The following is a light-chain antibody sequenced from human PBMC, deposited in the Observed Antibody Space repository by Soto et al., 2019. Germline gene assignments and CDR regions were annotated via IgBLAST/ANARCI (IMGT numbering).Light chain of an antibody. V-gene: IGLV2-23*01. CDR3: FSFTSTNTHV. Sequence: QSVLTQPASVSGSPGHSVTISSTGTSSDFGSYKFVSWYQHHPGKVPKVIIYETSKRPSGVSDRFSGSKSGNTASLTISGLQAEDEADYYCFSFTSTNTHVFGSGTKVTVL. J-gene: IGLJ1*01. CDR2: ETS. CDR1: SSDFGSYKF.